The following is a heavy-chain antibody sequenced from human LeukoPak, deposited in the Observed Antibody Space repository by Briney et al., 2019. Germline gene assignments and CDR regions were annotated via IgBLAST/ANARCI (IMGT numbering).Heavy chain of an antibody. CDR2: IYSGGNT. Sequence: PGGSLRLSCAVSGLTVSDNYMTWVRQAPGKGLDWVSVIYSGGNTYYADSVKGRFIISRDNSKNTLYLQMNSLRVEDTAVYYCARGGGDRNPFDYWGQGTLVTVSS. J-gene: IGHJ4*02. D-gene: IGHD4-17*01. V-gene: IGHV3-66*01. CDR3: ARGGGDRNPFDY. CDR1: GLTVSDNY.